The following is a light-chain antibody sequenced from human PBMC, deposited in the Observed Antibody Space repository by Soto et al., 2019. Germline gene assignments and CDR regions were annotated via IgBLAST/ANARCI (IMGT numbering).Light chain of an antibody. Sequence: EIVMTQSPATLSVSPGERATLSCRASQSVGSNLAWYQQKPGQAPRLLVYGAFTRATGIPVSFSGSGSGTEFTLTISSLQSEDFAVYYCQQYNNWPLTFGGGTKVETK. CDR3: QQYNNWPLT. CDR2: GAF. CDR1: QSVGSN. V-gene: IGKV3-15*01. J-gene: IGKJ4*01.